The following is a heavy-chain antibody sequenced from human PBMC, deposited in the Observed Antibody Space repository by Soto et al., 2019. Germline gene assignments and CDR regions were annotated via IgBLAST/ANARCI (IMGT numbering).Heavy chain of an antibody. CDR1: GGSVSSGGYY. V-gene: IGHV4-31*03. J-gene: IGHJ4*02. CDR2: IDYSGNT. CDR3: ARRAVGSGRELDY. D-gene: IGHD3-10*01. Sequence: QVHLQESGPGLVEPSQTLSLTCTVSGGSVSSGGYYWSWIRQQPGKGLEWISYIDYSGNTYYIPSLNSRLITTLATSRNRFSLTLTSVTAADTAIDYCARRAVGSGRELDYWGQGALVTVSS.